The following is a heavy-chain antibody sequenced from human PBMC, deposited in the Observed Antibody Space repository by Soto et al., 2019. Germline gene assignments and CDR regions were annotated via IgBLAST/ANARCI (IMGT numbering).Heavy chain of an antibody. Sequence: GASVKVSCKASGYSFTSYYMHWVRQAPGQGLEWMGILNPIGGSTTYAQKFQGRVTMTSDTSASTAYMGLSSLRSEDTAVYYCARSDSGSYDAISWGQGTLVTVSS. CDR1: GYSFTSYY. V-gene: IGHV1-46*01. J-gene: IGHJ5*02. CDR2: LNPIGGST. CDR3: ARSDSGSYDAIS. D-gene: IGHD1-26*01.